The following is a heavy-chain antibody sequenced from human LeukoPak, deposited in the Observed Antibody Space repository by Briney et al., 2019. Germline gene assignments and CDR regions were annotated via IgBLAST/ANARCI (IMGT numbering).Heavy chain of an antibody. CDR3: ARGVLLRYFDWPELYFDY. Sequence: GGSLRLSCAASGFTFSSYWMSWVRQAPGKGREWVANIKQDGSEKYYVDSVKGRFTISRDNAKNSLYLQMNSLRAEDTAVYYCARGVLLRYFDWPELYFDYWGQGTLVTVSS. CDR2: IKQDGSEK. CDR1: GFTFSSYW. J-gene: IGHJ4*02. V-gene: IGHV3-7*01. D-gene: IGHD3-9*01.